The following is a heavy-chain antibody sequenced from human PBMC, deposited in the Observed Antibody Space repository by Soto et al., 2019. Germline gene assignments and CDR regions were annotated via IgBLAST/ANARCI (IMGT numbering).Heavy chain of an antibody. Sequence: QVLLVQSGAEVKKPGASVKVSCKASGYAFTSYYIHWVRQAPGQGLEWMGIINPSGGSTNYAEEFQGRVTVTRDTSTSTVYMELRSLRSDDTAVYYCARERSGCTSSRCYGPDYWGQGTLVTVSS. CDR1: GYAFTSYY. V-gene: IGHV1-46*01. D-gene: IGHD2-2*01. J-gene: IGHJ4*02. CDR3: ARERSGCTSSRCYGPDY. CDR2: INPSGGST.